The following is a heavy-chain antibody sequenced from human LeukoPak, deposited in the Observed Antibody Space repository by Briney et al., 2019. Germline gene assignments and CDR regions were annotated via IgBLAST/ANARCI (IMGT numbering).Heavy chain of an antibody. Sequence: GGSLRLSCAASGFPLSSYAMSWVRQGPGKGLEWVAATSSSDPGTYHADSVRGRFTISRDNSKNTLYLQMNRLRVEDAAVYYCARAPVTSCRGAFCYPFDYWGQGTLVTVSS. V-gene: IGHV3-23*01. CDR3: ARAPVTSCRGAFCYPFDY. J-gene: IGHJ4*02. CDR2: TSSSDPGT. CDR1: GFPLSSYA. D-gene: IGHD2-15*01.